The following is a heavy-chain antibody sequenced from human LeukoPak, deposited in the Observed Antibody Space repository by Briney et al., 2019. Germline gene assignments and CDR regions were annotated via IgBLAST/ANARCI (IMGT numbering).Heavy chain of an antibody. CDR2: IYTSGST. V-gene: IGHV4-4*07. CDR1: GGSISSYY. CDR3: AREPLPYCSGGSCYESAIDY. D-gene: IGHD2-15*01. J-gene: IGHJ4*02. Sequence: PSETLSLTCTVSGGSISSYYWSWIRQPAGKGLEWIGRIYTSGSTNYNPFLKSRVTMSVDTSKNQFSLKLSSVTAADTAVYYCAREPLPYCSGGSCYESAIDYWGQGTLVAVSS.